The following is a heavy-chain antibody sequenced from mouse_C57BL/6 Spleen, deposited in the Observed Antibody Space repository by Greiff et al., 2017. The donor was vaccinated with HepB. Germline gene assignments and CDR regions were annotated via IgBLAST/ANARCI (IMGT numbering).Heavy chain of an antibody. CDR2: INPNNGGT. J-gene: IGHJ4*01. V-gene: IGHV1-22*01. Sequence: EVQLQQSGPELVKPGASVKMSCKASGYTFTDYNMHWVKQSHGKSLEWIGYINPNNGGTSYNQKFKGKATLTVNKSSSPAYMELRSLTSEDSAVYYCARGPAGTDAMDYWGQGTSVTVSS. CDR3: ARGPAGTDAMDY. D-gene: IGHD4-1*01. CDR1: GYTFTDYN.